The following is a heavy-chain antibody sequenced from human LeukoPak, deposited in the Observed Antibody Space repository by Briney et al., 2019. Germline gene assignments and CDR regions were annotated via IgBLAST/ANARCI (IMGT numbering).Heavy chain of an antibody. CDR3: ARDKGGNYNDYAFDL. D-gene: IGHD1-26*01. Sequence: GGSLRLSCAASGFTVNSNYMNWVRQAPGKGLEWVSVIYSGGGTYYADSVKGRFTISRDNSRNTVYLQMNRLRPEDTAVYYCARDKGGNYNDYAFDLWGQGTRVTVSS. V-gene: IGHV3-53*01. J-gene: IGHJ3*01. CDR1: GFTVNSNY. CDR2: IYSGGGT.